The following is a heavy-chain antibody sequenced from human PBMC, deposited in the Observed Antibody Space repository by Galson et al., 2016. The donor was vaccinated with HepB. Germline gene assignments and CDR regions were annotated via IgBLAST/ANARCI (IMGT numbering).Heavy chain of an antibody. D-gene: IGHD3-22*01. Sequence: SETLSLTCAVSGGSVSNDNWWSWVRQPPGKGLEWIGEIHHGGSINYNPSLMSRVTMSVDKSKNQFSMKLWSATAADTAVYFCTKNGYYALYIWGQGTVVTVSS. V-gene: IGHV4-4*02. J-gene: IGHJ3*02. CDR1: GGSVSNDNW. CDR3: TKNGYYALYI. CDR2: IHHGGSI.